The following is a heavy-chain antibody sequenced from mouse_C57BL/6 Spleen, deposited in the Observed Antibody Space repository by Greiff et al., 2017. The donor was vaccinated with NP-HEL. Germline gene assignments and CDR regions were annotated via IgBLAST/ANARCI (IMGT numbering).Heavy chain of an antibody. J-gene: IGHJ4*01. CDR3: ARRNLRESAMDY. Sequence: EVQLVESGGGLVKPGGSLKLSCAASGFTFSDYGMHWVRQAPEKGLEWVAYISSGSSTLYYADTVKGRFTISRDNAKNTPFLQMTSLRSEDTAMYYCARRNLRESAMDYWGQGTSVTVSS. CDR1: GFTFSDYG. CDR2: ISSGSSTL. V-gene: IGHV5-17*01. D-gene: IGHD5-1*01.